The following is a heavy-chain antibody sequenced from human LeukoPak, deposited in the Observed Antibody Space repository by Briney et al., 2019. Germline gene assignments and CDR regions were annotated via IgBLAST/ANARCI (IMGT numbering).Heavy chain of an antibody. Sequence: GSLRLSCAASGLTFRNYGMNWVRQAPGKGLEWVTLIWYDGSRDYYVDFVKGRFTVSRDNSRNTLYLQMRNLRAEDTAVYYCATVRGSDWYMDYWGQGTLVTVSS. J-gene: IGHJ4*02. CDR3: ATVRGSDWYMDY. V-gene: IGHV3-33*01. D-gene: IGHD6-19*01. CDR2: IWYDGSRD. CDR1: GLTFRNYG.